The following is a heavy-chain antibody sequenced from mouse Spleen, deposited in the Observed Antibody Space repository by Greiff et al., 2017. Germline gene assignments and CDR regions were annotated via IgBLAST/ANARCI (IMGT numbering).Heavy chain of an antibody. CDR3: SRGALTAATSWFAY. V-gene: IGHV5-9*04. CDR2: ISSGGGST. J-gene: IGHJ3*01. Sequence: EVKLVESGGGLVKPGGSLKLSCAASGFTFSSYYMSWVRQTPEKRLEWVATISSGGGSTYYPDSVKGRFTISRANAKNTLYLQLSRLNCEDTAVYYCSRGALTAATSWFAYWGQGTLVTVSS. D-gene: IGHD1-2*01. CDR1: GFTFSSYY.